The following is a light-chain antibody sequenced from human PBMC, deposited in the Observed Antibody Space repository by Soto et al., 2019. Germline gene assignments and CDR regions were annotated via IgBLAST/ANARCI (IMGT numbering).Light chain of an antibody. V-gene: IGKV1-9*01. CDR3: QQLNSYPFLT. CDR2: AAS. CDR1: QAITSY. Sequence: IQLTQSPSSLSASVGDRVTITCRASQAITSYLAGYQQKPGKAPKLLIYAASTLQSGVPSRFSGSGSGTDFTLTISSLQPEDFATYYCQQLNSYPFLTFGGGTKVEIK. J-gene: IGKJ4*01.